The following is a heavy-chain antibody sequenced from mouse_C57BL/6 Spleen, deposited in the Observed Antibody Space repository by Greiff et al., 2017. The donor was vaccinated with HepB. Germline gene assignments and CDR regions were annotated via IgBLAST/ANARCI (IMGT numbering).Heavy chain of an antibody. D-gene: IGHD1-1*01. CDR1: GYAFSSSW. V-gene: IGHV1-82*01. CDR3: ARRGSLPFDY. J-gene: IGHJ2*01. CDR2: IYPGDGAT. Sequence: QVQLQQSGPELVKPGASVKISCKASGYAFSSSWMNWVKQRPGKGLEWIGRIYPGDGATNYNGKFKGKATLTADKSSSTAYMQLSSLTSEDSAVYVCARRGSLPFDYWGQGTTLTVSS.